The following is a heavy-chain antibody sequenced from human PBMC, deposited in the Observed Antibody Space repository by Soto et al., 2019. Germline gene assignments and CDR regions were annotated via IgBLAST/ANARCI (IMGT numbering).Heavy chain of an antibody. CDR3: GRMHSPHGYGIPDY. D-gene: IGHD5-18*01. J-gene: IGHJ4*02. CDR2: IIPIFGTS. V-gene: IGHV1-69*12. Sequence: QVQLVQSGAEVKKPGSSVKVSCKASGGTFSSYAISWVRQAPGQGLEWMGGIIPIFGTSNYAQKCQGRVTITADESKSTAYMELSSLRSEDTAVYYCGRMHSPHGYGIPDYCGQGTLVTVSS. CDR1: GGTFSSYA.